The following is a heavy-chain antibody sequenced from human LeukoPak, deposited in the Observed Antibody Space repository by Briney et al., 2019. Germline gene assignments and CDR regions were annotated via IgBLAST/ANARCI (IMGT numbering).Heavy chain of an antibody. Sequence: GGSLRLSCAASGFTFSSYSMNWVRQAPGKGLEWVSSISSSSSYIYYADSVKGRFTISRDNAKNSVYLQMNRPRAEDTALYYCAGSGSGSYYHPENRFDPWGQGTLVTVSS. CDR2: ISSSSSYI. J-gene: IGHJ5*02. V-gene: IGHV3-21*01. D-gene: IGHD3-10*01. CDR3: AGSGSGSYYHPENRFDP. CDR1: GFTFSSYS.